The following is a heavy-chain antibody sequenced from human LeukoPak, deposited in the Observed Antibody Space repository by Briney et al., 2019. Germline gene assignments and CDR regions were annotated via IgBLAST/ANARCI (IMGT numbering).Heavy chain of an antibody. CDR1: GFSLSTSGVG. CDR2: IYWNDDK. CDR3: AHRLIYSGSGSYYTPFDY. V-gene: IGHV2-5*01. J-gene: IGHJ4*02. Sequence: SGPTLVNPTQTLTLTCTFSGFSLSTSGVGVGWIRQPPGKALEWLALIYWNDDKRYSPSLKSRLTITKDTSKNQVVLTMTNMDPVDTATYYCAHRLIYSGSGSYYTPFDYWGQGTLVTVSS. D-gene: IGHD3-10*01.